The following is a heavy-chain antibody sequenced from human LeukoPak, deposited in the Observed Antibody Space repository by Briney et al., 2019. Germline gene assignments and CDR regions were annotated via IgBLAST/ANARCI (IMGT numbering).Heavy chain of an antibody. V-gene: IGHV3-48*01. CDR3: ARTAAGGNDY. Sequence: GGSLRLSCAASGFTFSNYGMNWVRQAPGKGLEWVSYISSSSSTIYYADSVKGRFTISRDNAKNSLYLQMNSLRAEDTAVYYCARTAAGGNDYWGQGTLVTVSS. J-gene: IGHJ4*02. CDR2: ISSSSSTI. CDR1: GFTFSNYG. D-gene: IGHD6-13*01.